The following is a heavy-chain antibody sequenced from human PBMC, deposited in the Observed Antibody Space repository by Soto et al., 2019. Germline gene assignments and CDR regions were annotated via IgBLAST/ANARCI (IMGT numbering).Heavy chain of an antibody. D-gene: IGHD3-22*01. Sequence: VQLQESGPGLVKPSGTLSLTCTVSGGSISTTNWWSWVRQSPGKGLEWIGDILHMWSTNYNPSLKSRVTISIDKSKNQFSLRLSSVTAADTAVYYCASGFDSDGLYNGGHPWGQGTLVSVSS. CDR3: ASGFDSDGLYNGGHP. CDR2: ILHMWST. J-gene: IGHJ5*02. V-gene: IGHV4-4*02. CDR1: GGSISTTNW.